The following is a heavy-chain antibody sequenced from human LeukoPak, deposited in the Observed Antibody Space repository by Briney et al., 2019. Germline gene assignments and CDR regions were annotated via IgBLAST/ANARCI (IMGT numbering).Heavy chain of an antibody. CDR3: ARDRQGPTDY. J-gene: IGHJ4*02. Sequence: SQTLSLTCTVPGGSISSYYWSWIRQPPGKGLEWIGSIYYSGSTYYNPSLKSRVPISVDTSKNQFSLKLSSVTAADTAVYYCARDRQGPTDYWGRGTLVTVSS. V-gene: IGHV4-59*12. CDR1: GGSISSYY. CDR2: IYYSGST.